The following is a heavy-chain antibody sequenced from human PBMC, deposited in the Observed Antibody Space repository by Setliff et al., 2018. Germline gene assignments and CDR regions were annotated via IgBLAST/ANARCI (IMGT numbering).Heavy chain of an antibody. V-gene: IGHV3-23*01. CDR3: ARDFYAGGILYFRSAFDI. Sequence: GGSLRLSCAASGFMFSTYAMSWVRQAPGKGLEWVSLMSGGSSTQYADSVKSRFTISRDNSKNTLFLQMNSLRVDDTAIYYCARDFYAGGILYFRSAFDIWGQGTMVTVSS. CDR1: GFMFSTYA. D-gene: IGHD3-3*01. J-gene: IGHJ3*02. CDR2: MSGGSST.